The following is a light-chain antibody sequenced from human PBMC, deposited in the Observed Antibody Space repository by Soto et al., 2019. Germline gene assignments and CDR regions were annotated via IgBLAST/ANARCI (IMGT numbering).Light chain of an antibody. CDR3: GTWDSSRSTVV. CDR2: DNN. Sequence: QSVLTQPPSVSAAPGQKVTISCSGSSSNIGNNYVSWYQQLPRTAPKLLIYDNNNRPSGIPYRFSGSKSATSATLGITGLQTGEEADYYCGTWDSSRSTVVFGGGTKLTVL. J-gene: IGLJ2*01. CDR1: SSNIGNNY. V-gene: IGLV1-51*01.